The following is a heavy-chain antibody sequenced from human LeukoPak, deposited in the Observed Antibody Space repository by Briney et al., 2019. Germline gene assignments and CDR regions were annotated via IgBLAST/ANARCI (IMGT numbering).Heavy chain of an antibody. CDR2: ISHSGST. CDR3: ANSANYGGNSGFFDY. CDR1: GGSFSGYY. J-gene: IGHJ4*02. D-gene: IGHD4-23*01. V-gene: IGHV4-34*01. Sequence: SETLSFTCAVYGGSFSGYYWSWIRQPPGKGLEWIGEISHSGSTNYNPSLKSRVTISVDTSKNQFSLKLSSVTAADTAVYYCANSANYGGNSGFFDYWGQGTLVTVSS.